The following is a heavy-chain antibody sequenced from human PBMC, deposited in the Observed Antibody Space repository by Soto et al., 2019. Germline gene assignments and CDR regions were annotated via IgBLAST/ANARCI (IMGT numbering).Heavy chain of an antibody. V-gene: IGHV3-13*04. D-gene: IGHD3-22*01. J-gene: IGHJ4*02. CDR3: ARSIGPTLFDY. CDR2: IGTAGDT. CDR1: GFTFSSYD. Sequence: VQLVESGGGLVQPGGSLRLSCSASGFTFSSYDMHWVRQGPVKGLEWVSAIGTAGDTNYAGSVKGRFTISRENAKNSLYLQMNSLRAGDTAIYFCARSIGPTLFDYWGQGTLVTVSS.